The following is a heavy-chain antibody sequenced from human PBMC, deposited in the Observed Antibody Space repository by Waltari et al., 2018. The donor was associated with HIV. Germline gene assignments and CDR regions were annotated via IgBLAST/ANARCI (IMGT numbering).Heavy chain of an antibody. D-gene: IGHD3-22*01. V-gene: IGHV3-7*01. CDR3: AREALYDSSGYYFDY. J-gene: IGHJ4*02. CDR1: GSPFNKYV. Sequence: EVQLVESGGGLVQPGGSLGLACAASGSPFNKYVMTWVRQAPGKGVEWVANIKQDDSEKYYVDALKGRFTISRDNAKNSLFLQMNSLGVEATAVYYCAREALYDSSGYYFDYWGQGTLVTVSS. CDR2: IKQDDSEK.